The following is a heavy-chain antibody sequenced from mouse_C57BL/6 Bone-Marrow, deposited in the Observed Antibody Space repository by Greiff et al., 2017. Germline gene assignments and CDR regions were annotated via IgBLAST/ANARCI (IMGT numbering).Heavy chain of an antibody. CDR2: INPGSGGT. J-gene: IGHJ4*01. CDR3: ARVDYGYDGSLGLDY. Sequence: QVHVKQSGAELVRPGTSVKVSCKASGYAFTNYLIEWVKQRPGQGLEWIGVINPGSGGTNYNEKFKGKATLTADKSSSTAYMQLSSLTAEDSAVXLCARVDYGYDGSLGLDYWGQGTSVTVSA. D-gene: IGHD2-2*01. V-gene: IGHV1-54*01. CDR1: GYAFTNYL.